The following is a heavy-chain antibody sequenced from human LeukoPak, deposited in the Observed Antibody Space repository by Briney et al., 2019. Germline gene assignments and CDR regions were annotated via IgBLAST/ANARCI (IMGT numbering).Heavy chain of an antibody. CDR2: ISSGNIYI. J-gene: IGHJ6*03. CDR3: ARDWNSMGHYYHMDV. CDR1: GFSFSSYS. V-gene: IGHV3-21*01. D-gene: IGHD2/OR15-2a*01. Sequence: SGGSLRLSCAASGFSFSSYSMSWVRQAPGKGLEWVSCISSGNIYIYYADSVKGRFTISRDNAKNSLFLQMNSLRAEDTAVYYCARDWNSMGHYYHMDVWGKGTTVTVSS.